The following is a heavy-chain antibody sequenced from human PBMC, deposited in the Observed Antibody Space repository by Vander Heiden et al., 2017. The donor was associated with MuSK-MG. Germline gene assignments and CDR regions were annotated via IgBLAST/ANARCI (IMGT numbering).Heavy chain of an antibody. CDR3: ARLRGYCSGGSCYSNKYFQH. CDR1: GGSISSSSYY. J-gene: IGHJ1*01. D-gene: IGHD2-15*01. CDR2: IYYSGST. V-gene: IGHV4-39*01. Sequence: QLQLQESGPGLVKPSETLSLTCTVSGGSISSSSYYWGWIRKPPGKGLEWIGSIYYSGSTYYNPSLKSRVTISVDTSKNQFSLKLSSVTAADTAVYYCARLRGYCSGGSCYSNKYFQHWGQGTLVTVSS.